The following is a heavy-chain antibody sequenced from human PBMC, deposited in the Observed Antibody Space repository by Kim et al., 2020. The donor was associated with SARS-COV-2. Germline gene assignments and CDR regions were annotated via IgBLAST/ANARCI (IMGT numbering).Heavy chain of an antibody. D-gene: IGHD1-1*01. Sequence: ASVKVSCKSSGYTFTDYYMHWVRQAPGHGLEWMGMINLSAGGTNYAQNFQGRVTMTRDTSTVTVYMELSSLRSEDTAVYYCAREPPGALDGFDYWGQGALVPVSS. J-gene: IGHJ4*02. CDR3: AREPPGALDGFDY. CDR2: INLSAGGT. V-gene: IGHV1-46*01. CDR1: GYTFTDYY.